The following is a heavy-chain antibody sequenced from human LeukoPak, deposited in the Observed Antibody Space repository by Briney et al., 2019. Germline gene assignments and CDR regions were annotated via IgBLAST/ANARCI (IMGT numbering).Heavy chain of an antibody. CDR3: ARGVASFWSGYFDWFDP. CDR2: IYYSGST. CDR1: GGSISSYY. V-gene: IGHV4-59*01. D-gene: IGHD3-3*01. Sequence: RASETLSLTCTVSGGSISSYYWSWIRQPPGKGLEWIGYIYYSGSTNYNPSLKSRVTISVDTSKNQFSLKLSSVTAADTAVYYCARGVASFWSGYFDWFDPWGQGTLVTVSS. J-gene: IGHJ5*02.